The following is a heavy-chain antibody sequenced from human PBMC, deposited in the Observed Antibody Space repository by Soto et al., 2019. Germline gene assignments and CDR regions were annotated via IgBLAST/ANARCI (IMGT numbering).Heavy chain of an antibody. CDR2: NSAYNCNT. CDR1: GYTFTSYG. V-gene: IGHV1-18*04. D-gene: IGHD2-2*02. CDR3: ARRGYCSSTSCYNDYYYYGMDV. J-gene: IGHJ6*02. Sequence: QVQLVQSGAEVKKPGASVKVSCKASGYTFTSYGISWVRQAPGQGLEWMGWNSAYNCNTNYAQKLQGRVTMTTDTSTSTAYMELRSLRSDDTAVYYCARRGYCSSTSCYNDYYYYGMDVWGQGTTVTVSS.